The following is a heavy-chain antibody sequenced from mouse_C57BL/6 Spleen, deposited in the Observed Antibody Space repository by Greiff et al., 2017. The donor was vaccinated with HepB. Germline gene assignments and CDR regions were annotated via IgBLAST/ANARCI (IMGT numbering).Heavy chain of an antibody. D-gene: IGHD2-2*01. CDR1: GFTFSSYA. J-gene: IGHJ3*01. CDR2: ISDGGSYT. V-gene: IGHV5-4*01. Sequence: EVKLVESGGGLVKPGGSLKLSCAASGFTFSSYAMSWVRQTPEKRLEWVATISDGGSYTYYPDNVKGRFTISRDNAKNNLYLQRSHLKSEDTAMYYCARERRDMVTTKAWFAYWGQGTLVTVSA. CDR3: ARERRDMVTTKAWFAY.